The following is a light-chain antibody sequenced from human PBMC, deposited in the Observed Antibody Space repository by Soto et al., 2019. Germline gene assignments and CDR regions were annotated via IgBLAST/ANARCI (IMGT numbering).Light chain of an antibody. Sequence: DVVMTQSPLSLPVTLGQPASISCRSSQSLVDSAGNTFLSWFQQRPGQSPRRLIYQVSNRDSGVPDRFSGSGSGTNFALKISRVEAEDVGVYYCLQGTLWPWTFGQGTKVEIK. J-gene: IGKJ1*01. CDR2: QVS. V-gene: IGKV2-30*01. CDR3: LQGTLWPWT. CDR1: QSLVDSAGNTF.